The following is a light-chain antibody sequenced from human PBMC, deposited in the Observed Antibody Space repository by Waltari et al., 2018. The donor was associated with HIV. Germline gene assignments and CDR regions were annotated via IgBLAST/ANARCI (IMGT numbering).Light chain of an antibody. CDR1: QRLLHSDGKTY. Sequence: EIVMTQTPLSLSVTPGQPASISCKSSQRLLHSDGKTYLYWYLQRPGQPPQPLMYEVSTRFAGVPDRFSGSGSGTDFTLRISRVEAEDVGVYYCMQTVQLSWTFGQGTKVQIK. CDR2: EVS. J-gene: IGKJ1*01. V-gene: IGKV2D-29*01. CDR3: MQTVQLSWT.